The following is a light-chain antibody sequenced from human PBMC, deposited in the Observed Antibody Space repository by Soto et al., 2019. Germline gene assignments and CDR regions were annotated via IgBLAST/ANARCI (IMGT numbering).Light chain of an antibody. Sequence: SYELTQPPSVSVSPGQTATFPASEDKLGDKYACWYQQKPGQSPVLVIYQDSKRPSGIPERFSGSNSGNTATLTISGTQAMDEADYYCQAWDSSTHVVFGGGTKVTVL. CDR1: KLGDKY. CDR2: QDS. J-gene: IGLJ2*01. CDR3: QAWDSSTHVV. V-gene: IGLV3-1*01.